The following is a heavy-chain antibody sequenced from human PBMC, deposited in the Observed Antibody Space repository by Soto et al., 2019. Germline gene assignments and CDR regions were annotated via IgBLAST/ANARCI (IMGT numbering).Heavy chain of an antibody. D-gene: IGHD6-6*01. CDR3: AREGIAARDYYYGMDV. CDR1: GFTFSSYA. V-gene: IGHV3-30-3*01. J-gene: IGHJ6*01. CDR2: ISYDGSNK. Sequence: QVQLVESGGGVVQPGRSLRLSCAASGFTFSSYAMHWVRQAPGKGLEWVAVISYDGSNKYYADSVKGRFTISRDNSKNTLYLQMNSLRAEDTAVYYCAREGIAARDYYYGMDVW.